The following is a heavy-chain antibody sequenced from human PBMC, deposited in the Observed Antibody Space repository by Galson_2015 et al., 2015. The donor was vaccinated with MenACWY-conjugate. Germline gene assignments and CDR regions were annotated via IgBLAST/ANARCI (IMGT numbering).Heavy chain of an antibody. CDR1: GYTFTSYA. J-gene: IGHJ2*01. CDR2: INAGNGNT. D-gene: IGHD2-15*01. Sequence: SVKVSCKASGYTFTSYAMHWVRQAPGQRLEWMGWINAGNGNTKYSQKFQGRVTITRDTSASTAYMELSSLRSEDTAVYYCARSCSGGSCYSPDWYFDLWGRGTLVTVSS. V-gene: IGHV1-3*01. CDR3: ARSCSGGSCYSPDWYFDL.